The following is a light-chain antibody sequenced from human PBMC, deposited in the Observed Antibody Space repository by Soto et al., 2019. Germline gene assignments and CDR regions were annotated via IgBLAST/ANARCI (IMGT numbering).Light chain of an antibody. V-gene: IGKV1-39*01. CDR3: QQSFYAPPT. CDR2: EAS. J-gene: IGKJ1*01. Sequence: DIQVPQSPSSLSASVGDRVTITCRASQNIRTYLTWYQQKPGKAPKLLIYEASDLQSGVPSRFSVSGSGTDFSLTITSLQPEDFATYYCQQSFYAPPTFGKGTKVEIK. CDR1: QNIRTY.